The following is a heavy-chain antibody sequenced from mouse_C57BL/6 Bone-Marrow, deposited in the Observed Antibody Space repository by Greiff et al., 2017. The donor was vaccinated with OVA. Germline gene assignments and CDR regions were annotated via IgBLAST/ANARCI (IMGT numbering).Heavy chain of an antibody. Sequence: QVHVKQPGAELVKPGASVKLSCKASGYTFTSYWMHWVKQRPGQGLEWIGMIHPNSGSTNYNEKFKSKATLTVDKSSSTAYMQLSSLTSEDSAVYYCARWDYYYGSDWYFDVWGTGTTVTVSS. D-gene: IGHD1-1*01. CDR3: ARWDYYYGSDWYFDV. V-gene: IGHV1-64*01. CDR2: IHPNSGST. CDR1: GYTFTSYW. J-gene: IGHJ1*03.